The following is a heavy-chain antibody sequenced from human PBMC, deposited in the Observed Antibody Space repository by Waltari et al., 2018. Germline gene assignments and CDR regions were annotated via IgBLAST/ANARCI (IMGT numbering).Heavy chain of an antibody. V-gene: IGHV3-7*01. Sequence: EVQLVESGGGLVQPGGSLRLSCAVSGFTFSDYWMSWVRQAPGKGLECVANIKEDGSVTNYVDSVKGRFTISRDNARNSLFLQMNSLRDEDTAIYYCASASSSSSYDAWGQGTLVTVAS. CDR3: ASASSSSSYDA. CDR1: GFTFSDYW. J-gene: IGHJ5*02. CDR2: IKEDGSVT. D-gene: IGHD6-6*01.